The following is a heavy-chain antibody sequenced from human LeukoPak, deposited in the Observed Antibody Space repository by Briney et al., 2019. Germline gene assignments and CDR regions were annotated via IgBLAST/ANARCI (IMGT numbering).Heavy chain of an antibody. V-gene: IGHV4-39*01. CDR2: IYYVGNT. Sequence: SETLSLTCTFSGGSISISSYYWGWIRQPPGKGLEWIGSIYYVGNTYYNPSLKTRVTISVDTSKNQFSLKLSSVTAADTAVYYCGSQGGITGIPHWGQGTLVTVSS. D-gene: IGHD1-20*01. J-gene: IGHJ4*02. CDR1: GGSISISSYY. CDR3: GSQGGITGIPH.